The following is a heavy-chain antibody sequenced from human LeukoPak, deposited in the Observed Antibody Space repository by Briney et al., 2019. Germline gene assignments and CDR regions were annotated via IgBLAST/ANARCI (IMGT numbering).Heavy chain of an antibody. CDR1: GFTLSSYW. D-gene: IGHD4-17*01. Sequence: GGSLRLSCAASGFTLSSYWMSWVRQAPGKGLEWVANIKQDGSEKYYVHSVKGRFTISRDNSKDTLYLQMNSLRAEDTAVYYCAKDYTVTGFYFDYWGQGTLVTVSS. CDR3: AKDYTVTGFYFDY. V-gene: IGHV3-7*03. J-gene: IGHJ4*02. CDR2: IKQDGSEK.